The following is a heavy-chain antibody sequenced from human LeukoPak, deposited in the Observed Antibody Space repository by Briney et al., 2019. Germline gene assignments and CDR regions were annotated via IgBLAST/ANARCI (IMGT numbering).Heavy chain of an antibody. V-gene: IGHV4-59*08. CDR1: GGSISSYY. CDR3: ARHAAFAEYQSHLTHFDY. Sequence: TSETLSLTCTVSGGSISSYYWSWIRQPPGKGLEWIGYIYHSGRTNYSPSLKSRVTISVDTSKNQFSLKLSSVTAADTAVYYCARHAAFAEYQSHLTHFDYWGQGTLVTVPS. CDR2: IYHSGRT. D-gene: IGHD2-2*01. J-gene: IGHJ4*02.